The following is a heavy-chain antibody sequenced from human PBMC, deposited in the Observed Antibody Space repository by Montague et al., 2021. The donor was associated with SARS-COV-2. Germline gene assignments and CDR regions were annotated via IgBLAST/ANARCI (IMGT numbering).Heavy chain of an antibody. CDR3: ARDIAVAGLFDY. Sequence: SETLSRTCAVYGGSFSDYHWTWIRQSPGEGLEWIGQINHGGSTKYNPSLKSRVTVSVDTSKNQFSLKLSSVTAADTAVYYCARDIAVAGLFDYWGQGTLVTVSS. CDR2: INHGGST. CDR1: GGSFSDYH. V-gene: IGHV4-34*01. J-gene: IGHJ4*02. D-gene: IGHD6-19*01.